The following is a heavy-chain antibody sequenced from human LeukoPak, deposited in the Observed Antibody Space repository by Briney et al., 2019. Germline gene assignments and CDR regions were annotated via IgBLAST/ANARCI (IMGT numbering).Heavy chain of an antibody. CDR2: ISSSSSYI. D-gene: IGHD4-17*01. CDR1: GFTLSSYS. CDR3: AKRPWVTTNETVS. J-gene: IGHJ5*02. V-gene: IGHV3-21*01. Sequence: GGSLRLSCAASGFTLSSYSMHWVRQAPGKGLEWVSSISSSSSYIYYADSVKGRFIISRDNAKNSLYLQMNSLRAEVTAVYYCAKRPWVTTNETVSWGQRTLVTVSS.